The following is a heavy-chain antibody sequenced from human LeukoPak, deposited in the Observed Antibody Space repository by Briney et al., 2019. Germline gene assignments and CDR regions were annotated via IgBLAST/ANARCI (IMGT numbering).Heavy chain of an antibody. CDR1: GGSISSYY. Sequence: PSETLSLTCTVSGGSISSYYWSWIRQPPGKGLEGIGYIYYSGSTNYNPSLKSRVTISVDTSKNQFSLKLSSVTAADTAVYYCARRDSSSWYYFDYWGPGTLVTVSS. V-gene: IGHV4-59*08. CDR3: ARRDSSSWYYFDY. J-gene: IGHJ4*02. CDR2: IYYSGST. D-gene: IGHD6-13*01.